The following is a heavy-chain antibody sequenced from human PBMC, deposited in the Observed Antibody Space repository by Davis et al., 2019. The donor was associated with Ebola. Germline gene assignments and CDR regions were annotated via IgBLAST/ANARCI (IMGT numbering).Heavy chain of an antibody. V-gene: IGHV3-7*01. CDR1: GFTISNYR. J-gene: IGHJ4*02. Sequence: GESLKISCAAPGFTISNYRMSWVRQAPGKGLVWVANIRPDGSEEQYVDSLKGRITISRDNAKNSLYLQMNSLRAEDTAVYYCARRADYWGQGTLVTVSS. CDR3: ARRADY. CDR2: IRPDGSEE.